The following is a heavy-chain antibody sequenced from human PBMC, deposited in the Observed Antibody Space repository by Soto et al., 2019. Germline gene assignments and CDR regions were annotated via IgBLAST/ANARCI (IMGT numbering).Heavy chain of an antibody. CDR3: ARVHKNWFDS. CDR1: GYNFTAFW. CDR2: IDPSDSYT. Sequence: PGESLKISCKASGYNFTAFWIHWVRQMPGKGLEWLGKIDPSDSYTNYSPSFEGHVTISTDNSITTAYFQWSSLRASDTALYFCARVHKNWFDSWAQGTMVTVSS. V-gene: IGHV5-10-1*01. J-gene: IGHJ5*01.